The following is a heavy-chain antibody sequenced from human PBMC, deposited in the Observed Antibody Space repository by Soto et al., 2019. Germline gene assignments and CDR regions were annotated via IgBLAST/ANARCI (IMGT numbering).Heavy chain of an antibody. CDR2: IYYSATT. D-gene: IGHD2-15*01. V-gene: IGHV4-30-4*01. CDR1: GGSISSGDYY. Sequence: PSETLSLTCTVSGGSISSGDYYWSWIRQPPGKGLEWIGYIYYSATTYYNPSFESRVAISVDTSKNQFSLNVTSVTAADTAVYFCARGRYCLTGRCFPNWFDSWGQGALVTVSS. CDR3: ARGRYCLTGRCFPNWFDS. J-gene: IGHJ5*01.